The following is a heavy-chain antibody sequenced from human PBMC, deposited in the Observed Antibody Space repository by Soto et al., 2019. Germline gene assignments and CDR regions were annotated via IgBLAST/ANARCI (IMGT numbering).Heavy chain of an antibody. CDR2: MNPNSGNT. J-gene: IGHJ6*03. D-gene: IGHD4-17*01. CDR1: GYTFTSYD. CDR3: ARAFSVANRGDYGDWVWWRAARTGDYYMDV. Sequence: ASVKVSCKASGYTFTSYDINWVRQATGQGLEWMGWMNPNSGNTGYAQKFQGRVTMTRNTSISTAYMELSSLGSEDTAVYYCARAFSVANRGDYGDWVWWRAARTGDYYMDVWGKGTTVTVSS. V-gene: IGHV1-8*01.